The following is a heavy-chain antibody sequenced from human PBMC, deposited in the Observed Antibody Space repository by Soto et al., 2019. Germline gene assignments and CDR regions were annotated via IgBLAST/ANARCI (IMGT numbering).Heavy chain of an antibody. V-gene: IGHV3-21*01. D-gene: IGHD2-15*01. Sequence: EVQLVESGGGLVKPGGSLRLSCAASGFNFSSYTMNWVRQAPGTGLEWVSSISSSNRYIYYADSMKGRFSISRDDAKNSLYLQMTSLRADDTAIYXXXXXXXXXXSCYQTYAFXXWGQG. CDR3: XXXXXXXXSCYQTYAFXX. CDR2: ISSSNRYI. J-gene: IGHJ3*01. CDR1: GFNFSSYT.